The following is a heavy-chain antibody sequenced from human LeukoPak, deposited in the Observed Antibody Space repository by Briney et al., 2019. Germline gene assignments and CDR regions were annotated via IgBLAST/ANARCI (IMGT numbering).Heavy chain of an antibody. V-gene: IGHV3-74*01. D-gene: IGHD1-26*01. CDR1: GFTFNNYW. CDR3: ARAASRDSGSYRPYYYYMDV. Sequence: PGGSLRLSCAASGFTFNNYWMHWVRQAPGKGLVWVSRINSDGSTTNYVDSVKGRFTMSRDNAKNTLYLQMNSLRAEDTAVYYCARAASRDSGSYRPYYYYMDVWGKGTTVTVSS. CDR2: INSDGSTT. J-gene: IGHJ6*03.